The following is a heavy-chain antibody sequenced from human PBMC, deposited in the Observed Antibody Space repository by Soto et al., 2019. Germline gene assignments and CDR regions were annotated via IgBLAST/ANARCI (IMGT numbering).Heavy chain of an antibody. CDR1: GFSLSTSGVG. Sequence: SGPTLVNPTQTLTLTCTFSGFSLSTSGVGVGWIRQPPGKALEWLALIYWDDDKRYSPSLKSRLTITKDTSKNQVVLTMTNMDPVDTATYYCAHSGVSSTRSCYYCTYFDYWGQGTLVTVSS. V-gene: IGHV2-5*02. J-gene: IGHJ4*02. CDR2: IYWDDDK. D-gene: IGHD2-2*01. CDR3: AHSGVSSTRSCYYCTYFDY.